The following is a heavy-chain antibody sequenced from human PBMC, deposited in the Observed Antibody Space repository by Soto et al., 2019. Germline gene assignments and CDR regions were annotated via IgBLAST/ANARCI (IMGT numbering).Heavy chain of an antibody. CDR1: GGSISSGW. CDR3: SGRVTDAPT. Sequence: QVQLQESGPGLVKPSGTLSLTCAVSGGSISSGWWTWVRQPPGKGLEWIGEILYSGRTNYNSSLNSRVTISIDKSKKQFCLNLSSVTAADTAVYYCSGRVTDAPTWGQGALVTVSS. CDR2: ILYSGRT. V-gene: IGHV4-4*02. D-gene: IGHD3-10*01. J-gene: IGHJ5*02.